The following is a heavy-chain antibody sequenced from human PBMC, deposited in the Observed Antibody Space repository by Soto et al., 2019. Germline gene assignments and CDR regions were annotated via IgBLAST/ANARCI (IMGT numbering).Heavy chain of an antibody. D-gene: IGHD4-4*01. V-gene: IGHV3-48*01. CDR2: ISSSSSTI. CDR3: AKDGNFDYFDY. J-gene: IGHJ4*02. CDR1: GFTFSSYS. Sequence: GGSLRLSCAASGFTFSSYSMNWVRQAPGKGLEWVSYISSSSSTIYYADSVKGRFTISRDNAKNSLYLQMNSLRAEDTAVYYCAKDGNFDYFDYWGQGTLVTVSS.